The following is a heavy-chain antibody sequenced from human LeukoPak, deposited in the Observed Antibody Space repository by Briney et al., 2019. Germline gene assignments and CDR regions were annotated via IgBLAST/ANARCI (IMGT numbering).Heavy chain of an antibody. CDR3: ARINWLDP. Sequence: GGSLRLSCSASGFTFSNFALHWVRQAPGMGLEWVAAISYDGSSKYYADSVKGRFTISRDNAKNSLYLQMNSLRAEDTAVYYCARINWLDPWGQGTLVTVSS. CDR1: GFTFSNFA. CDR2: ISYDGSSK. V-gene: IGHV3-30-3*01. J-gene: IGHJ5*02.